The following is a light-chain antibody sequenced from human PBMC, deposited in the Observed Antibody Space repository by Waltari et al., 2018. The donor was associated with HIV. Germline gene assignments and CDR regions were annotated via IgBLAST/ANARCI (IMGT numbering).Light chain of an antibody. J-gene: IGLJ1*01. V-gene: IGLV2-14*03. CDR3: SSYTSSSTLEV. CDR1: SSDVGGCNY. Sequence: QSALTQPASVSGSPGQSITISCTGTSSDVGGCNYVSWYQQHPGKAPQLMIYDVSNRPSGVSNRFSGSKSGNTASLTISGLQAEDEADYYCSSYTSSSTLEVFGTGTKVTVL. CDR2: DVS.